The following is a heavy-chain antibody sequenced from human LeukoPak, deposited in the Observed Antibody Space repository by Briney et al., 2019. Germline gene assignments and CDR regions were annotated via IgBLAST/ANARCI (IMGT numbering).Heavy chain of an antibody. CDR1: GFTFSSYS. D-gene: IGHD6-13*01. CDR2: ISSRSSYI. CDR3: ARDSEISSSWYGRNSWFDP. V-gene: IGHV3-21*01. J-gene: IGHJ5*02. Sequence: SGGSLRLSCAASGFTFSSYSMNWVRQAPGKGLEWVSSISSRSSYIYYADSVKGRFTISRDNAKNSLYLQMNSLRAEDTAVYYCARDSEISSSWYGRNSWFDPWGQGTLVTVSS.